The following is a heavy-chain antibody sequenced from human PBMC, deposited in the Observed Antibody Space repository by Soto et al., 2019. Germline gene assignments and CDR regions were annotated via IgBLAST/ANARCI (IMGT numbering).Heavy chain of an antibody. CDR3: ARDDYSNFAYYGMDV. J-gene: IGHJ6*02. CDR2: IYHSGST. Sequence: QVQLQESGPGLVKPSQTLSLTCTVSGDSISSVDHYWSWIRQPPGKGLEWIGYIYHSGSTYYNPSLRSRVTISIDTTNNQFSLRLSSVTVADTAVYYCARDDYSNFAYYGMDVWGQGTTVTVSS. V-gene: IGHV4-30-4*01. D-gene: IGHD4-4*01. CDR1: GDSISSVDHY.